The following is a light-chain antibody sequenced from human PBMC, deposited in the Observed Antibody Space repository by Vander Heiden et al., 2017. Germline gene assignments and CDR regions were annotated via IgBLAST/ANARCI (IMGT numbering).Light chain of an antibody. Sequence: QSVLPQPPSASGPPGQRVTIACSGSSSNIGSNTVHWYQQLPGTAPKLLIYSNNQRPSGVPDRFSGSKSGTSASLAISGLQSEDEADYYCAAWDDSLNGRVFGGGTKLTVL. CDR1: SSNIGSNT. CDR2: SNN. V-gene: IGLV1-44*01. J-gene: IGLJ3*02. CDR3: AAWDDSLNGRV.